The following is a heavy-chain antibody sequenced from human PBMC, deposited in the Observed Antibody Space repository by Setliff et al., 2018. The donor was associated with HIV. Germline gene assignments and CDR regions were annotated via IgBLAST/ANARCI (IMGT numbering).Heavy chain of an antibody. CDR3: ATVLMGYTSGWYMFDP. V-gene: IGHV4-59*01. Sequence: ASETLSLTCTVSGGSISSYYWSWIRQPPGKGLEWIGYIYYSGNTNYNPSLKSRVTIAVDTPKNQFSLRLNSVTAADTAVYYCATVLMGYTSGWYMFDPWGQGTLVTVSS. CDR2: IYYSGNT. J-gene: IGHJ5*02. CDR1: GGSISSYY. D-gene: IGHD6-19*01.